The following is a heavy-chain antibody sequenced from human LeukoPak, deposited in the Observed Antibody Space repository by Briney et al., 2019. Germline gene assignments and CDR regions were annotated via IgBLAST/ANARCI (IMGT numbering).Heavy chain of an antibody. J-gene: IGHJ4*02. V-gene: IGHV3-21*01. CDR2: ISSSSNYI. CDR3: GAGSGSSVDY. D-gene: IGHD1-26*01. CDR1: EFTFSSYS. Sequence: PGGSLRLSCAASEFTFSSYSMNWVRQAPGKGLEWVSSISSSSNYIYYADSVKGRFTISRDNAKNSLYLQMNSLRAEDTAVYYCGAGSGSSVDYWGQGTLVTVSS.